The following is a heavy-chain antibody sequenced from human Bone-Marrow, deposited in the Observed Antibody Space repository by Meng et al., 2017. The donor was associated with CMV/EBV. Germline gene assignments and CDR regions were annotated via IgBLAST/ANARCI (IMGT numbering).Heavy chain of an antibody. V-gene: IGHV3-21*01. CDR1: GFTFSSYS. J-gene: IGHJ6*02. Sequence: GESLKISCAASGFTFSSYSMNWVRQAPGKGLEWVSSISSSSSYIYYADSVEGRFTISRDNAKNSLYLQMNSLRAEDTAVYYCARGSPDYEYYYYGMDVWGQGTTVTVSS. D-gene: IGHD4-17*01. CDR2: ISSSSSYI. CDR3: ARGSPDYEYYYYGMDV.